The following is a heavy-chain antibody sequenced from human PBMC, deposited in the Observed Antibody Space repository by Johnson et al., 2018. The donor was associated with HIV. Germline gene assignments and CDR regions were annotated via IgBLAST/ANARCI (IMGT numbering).Heavy chain of an antibody. D-gene: IGHD4-17*01. V-gene: IGHV3-30*04. CDR1: GFTFSSYA. CDR3: ARPSVITTLTATPWAVDI. CDR2: ISYDGNNK. Sequence: QLVESGGGVVQPGRSLRLSCAASGFTFSSYAMHWVRQAPGKGLEWVAIISYDGNNKYYTDSVKGRFTISRDNSKNTLYLQMNSLRAEDTAIYYCARPSVITTLTATPWAVDIWGQGTMVTVSS. J-gene: IGHJ3*02.